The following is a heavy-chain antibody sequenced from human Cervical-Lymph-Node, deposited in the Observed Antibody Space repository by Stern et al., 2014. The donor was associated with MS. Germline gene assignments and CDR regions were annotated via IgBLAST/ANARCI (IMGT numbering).Heavy chain of an antibody. J-gene: IGHJ6*02. CDR2: INPNSGGT. CDR1: GYTFTGYY. Sequence: VQLVESGAEVKKPGASVKVSCKASGYTFTGYYMHWVRQAPGQGLEWMGRINPNSGGTNYAQKLQGRVTMTRYTSISTAYMELSRLRSDDTAVYYCARSNYCSGGSCYYYYGMDVWGQGTTVTVSS. CDR3: ARSNYCSGGSCYYYYGMDV. V-gene: IGHV1-2*06. D-gene: IGHD2-15*01.